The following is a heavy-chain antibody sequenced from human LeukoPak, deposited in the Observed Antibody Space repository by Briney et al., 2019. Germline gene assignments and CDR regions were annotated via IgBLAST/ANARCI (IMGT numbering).Heavy chain of an antibody. CDR3: AKDTALGYYDSSGYYYPTHHFDY. V-gene: IGHV3-9*01. J-gene: IGHJ4*02. CDR2: ISWNSGSI. D-gene: IGHD3-22*01. CDR1: GFTFDDYA. Sequence: PGRSLRLSCAASGFTFDDYAMHWVRQAPGKGLEWVSGISWNSGSIGYADSVKGRFTISRDNAKNSLYLQMNSLRAEDTALYYCAKDTALGYYDSSGYYYPTHHFDYWGQGTLVTVSS.